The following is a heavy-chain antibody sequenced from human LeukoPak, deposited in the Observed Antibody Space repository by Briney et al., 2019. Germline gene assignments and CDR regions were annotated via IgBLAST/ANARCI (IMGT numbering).Heavy chain of an antibody. CDR2: IIPTLGIA. Sequence: SVKVSCKASGGTFSSYAISWVRQAPGQGLEWMGRIIPTLGIANYAQKFQGRVTITADKSTSTAYMELSSLRSEDTAVYYCARGASHLPPIFDCWGQGTLVTVSS. D-gene: IGHD1-14*01. CDR3: ARGASHLPPIFDC. V-gene: IGHV1-69*04. J-gene: IGHJ4*02. CDR1: GGTFSSYA.